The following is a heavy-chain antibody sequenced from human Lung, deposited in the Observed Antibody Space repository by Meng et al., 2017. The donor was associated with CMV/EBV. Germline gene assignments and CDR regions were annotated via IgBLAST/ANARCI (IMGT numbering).Heavy chain of an antibody. CDR3: LRRSGGSV. CDR1: GYSITNHNW. Sequence: QVQVRESGPALVMPSATLFLTCAVSGYSITNHNWWAWVRQPPGKVLEWIGEIPHRGSSAYNPSLKSRVSMSIDKSKNQFSLKLTSVTAADTAVYHCLRRSGGSVWGQGTLVTVSS. J-gene: IGHJ1*01. CDR2: IPHRGSS. V-gene: IGHV4-4*02. D-gene: IGHD3-10*01.